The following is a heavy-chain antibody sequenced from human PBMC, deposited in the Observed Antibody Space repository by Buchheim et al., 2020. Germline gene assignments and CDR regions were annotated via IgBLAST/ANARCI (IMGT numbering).Heavy chain of an antibody. CDR1: GYTFTGYY. D-gene: IGHD2-15*01. CDR2: INPNSGGT. Sequence: QVQLVQSGAEVKKPGASVKVFCKASGYTFTGYYMHWVRQAPGQGLEWMGWINPNSGGTNYAQKFQGRVTMTRNTSISTAYMELSSLRSEDTAVYYCASAVPYCSGGSCWAHYYYYYGMDVWGQGTT. J-gene: IGHJ6*02. CDR3: ASAVPYCSGGSCWAHYYYYYGMDV. V-gene: IGHV1-2*02.